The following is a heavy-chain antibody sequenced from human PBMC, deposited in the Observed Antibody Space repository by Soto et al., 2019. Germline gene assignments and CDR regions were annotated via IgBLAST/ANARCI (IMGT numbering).Heavy chain of an antibody. J-gene: IGHJ4*02. CDR2: ISGYNGNT. V-gene: IGHV1-18*01. CDR3: ARDLGGQIVDY. Sequence: ASVKVSCXASGYTFTSYGISWVRQAPGQGLEWMGWISGYNGNTKSAQKLQGRVTMTTDTSTSTAYMELRSLRSDDTAVYYCARDLGGQIVDYWGQGTLVTVSS. D-gene: IGHD1-26*01. CDR1: GYTFTSYG.